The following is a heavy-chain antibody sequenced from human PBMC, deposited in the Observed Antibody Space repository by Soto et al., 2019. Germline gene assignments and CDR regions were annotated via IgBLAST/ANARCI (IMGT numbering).Heavy chain of an antibody. Sequence: GSLILSCTVSGFAVSGNHMTWVRQAPGKGLEWVSSLYTGGTTYYADSVKGRFTISRDSSKNMLYLQMNSLRAEDTAVYYCARDLATVGKGFDSWGPGTQVTVSS. CDR3: ARDLATVGKGFDS. CDR2: LYTGGTT. D-gene: IGHD5-12*01. V-gene: IGHV3-53*01. CDR1: GFAVSGNH. J-gene: IGHJ4*02.